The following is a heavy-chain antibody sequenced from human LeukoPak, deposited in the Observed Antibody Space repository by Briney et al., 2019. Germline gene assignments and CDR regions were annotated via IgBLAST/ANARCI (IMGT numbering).Heavy chain of an antibody. Sequence: SETLSLTCTVSGGSIRSSNYYWDWIRQPPGKGLEWIGEISHSGSTNYNPSLKSRVTISVDTSKNQFSLKLSSVTAADTAVYYCAPMYDFWSGYYFPPWGQGTLVTVSS. CDR3: APMYDFWSGYYFPP. CDR1: GGSIRSSNYY. J-gene: IGHJ5*02. CDR2: ISHSGST. D-gene: IGHD3-3*01. V-gene: IGHV4-39*07.